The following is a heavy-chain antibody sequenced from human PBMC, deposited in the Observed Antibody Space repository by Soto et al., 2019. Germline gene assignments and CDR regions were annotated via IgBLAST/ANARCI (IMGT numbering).Heavy chain of an antibody. CDR1: GYTFTNYG. CDR3: AGDDSSSWGKADY. D-gene: IGHD6-13*01. J-gene: IGHJ4*02. V-gene: IGHV1-18*04. Sequence: QVQLVQSGAEVKKPGASVKVSCKASGYTFTNYGFSWVRQAPGQGLEWMGWISAYNGNTNYAQKLQGRFNMTKDTSTRTGYRELMRLRSDDTAIYYCAGDDSSSWGKADYWGQGTLVTVSS. CDR2: ISAYNGNT.